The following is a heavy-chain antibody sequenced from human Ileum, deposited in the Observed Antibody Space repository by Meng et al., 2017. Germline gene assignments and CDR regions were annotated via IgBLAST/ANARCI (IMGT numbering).Heavy chain of an antibody. CDR3: ATYGSGFTPPLDP. CDR1: GGSISNGKW. CDR2: ISQSGTT. J-gene: IGHJ5*02. D-gene: IGHD3-10*01. Sequence: QVQLQESGPGLVKPSGTLSLTCAVSGGSISNGKWWSWVRQPPGKGLEWIGEISQSGTTNYYPSLNSRVSISLDKANNHLSLTLTSVTAADTAVNYCATYGSGFTPPLDPWGQGILVTVSS. V-gene: IGHV4-4*02.